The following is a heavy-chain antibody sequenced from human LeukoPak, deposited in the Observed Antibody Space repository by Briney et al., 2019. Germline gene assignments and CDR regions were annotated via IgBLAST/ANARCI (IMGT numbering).Heavy chain of an antibody. CDR3: ARGGGSASKRSFDY. CDR2: TYYRSKWYS. D-gene: IGHD6-19*01. Sequence: SQTVSLTCAISGDSVSSNSATWNWIRQSPSRGLEWLGRTYYRSKWYSDYAVSVKSRITINPDTSRNQFSLQLNSVTPEDTAVYYCARGGGSASKRSFDYWGQGTLVTVSS. J-gene: IGHJ4*02. V-gene: IGHV6-1*01. CDR1: GDSVSSNSAT.